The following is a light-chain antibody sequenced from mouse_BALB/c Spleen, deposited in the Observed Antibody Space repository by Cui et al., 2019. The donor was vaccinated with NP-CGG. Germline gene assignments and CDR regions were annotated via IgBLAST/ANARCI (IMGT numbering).Light chain of an antibody. Sequence: QAVFSQSSALTTSPGETCTFTCRSSIGAVTTSNYANWVQEKPDHLFTGLIGGTNNRAPGVPARFSGSLIGDKAALTITGAQTEDEAIYFCALWYSNHWVFGGGTKLTVL. V-gene: IGLV1*01. J-gene: IGLJ1*01. CDR2: GTN. CDR1: IGAVTTSNY. CDR3: ALWYSNHWV.